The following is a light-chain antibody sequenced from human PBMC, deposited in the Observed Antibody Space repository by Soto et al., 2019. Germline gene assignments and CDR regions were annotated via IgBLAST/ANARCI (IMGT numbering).Light chain of an antibody. V-gene: IGKV3-20*01. CDR3: QHYANSVWT. CDR1: QSVSSSQ. J-gene: IGKJ1*01. CDR2: AAS. Sequence: TQSPAILSASPGERVTLSCRASQSVSSSQLVWYQQKPGQAPRLLIYAASSRATGIPDRFSGSGSGTDFTLTVSELETEDFALYYCQHYANSVWTFGQGTKVEIK.